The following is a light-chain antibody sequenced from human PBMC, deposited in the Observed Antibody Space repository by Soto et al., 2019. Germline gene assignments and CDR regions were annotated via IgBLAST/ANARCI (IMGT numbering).Light chain of an antibody. CDR3: QQYVGPPLT. CDR2: GAS. V-gene: IGKV3-20*01. Sequence: EIVLTQSPGNLSLSPGERATLSCRASQSVSSTRLVWYQQKPGQAPRLLIYGASSRATGIPDRFSGSGSGPDFTLTISRLEAEDSAVYYCQQYVGPPLTFGGGTKVEIK. CDR1: QSVSSTR. J-gene: IGKJ4*01.